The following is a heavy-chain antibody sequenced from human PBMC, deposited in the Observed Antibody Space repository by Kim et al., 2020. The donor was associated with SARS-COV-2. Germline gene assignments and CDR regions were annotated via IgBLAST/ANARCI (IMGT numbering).Heavy chain of an antibody. V-gene: IGHV3-74*01. CDR2: VNSDGSST. Sequence: GGSLRLSCVASGFNFSSYWMHWVRQAPGKGLVWVSRVNSDGSSTSYADSVKGRFTISRDNARNTLYLQMNRLRAEDTAVYYCASLSTGYVWDKFDYWGQGTLFAVSS. D-gene: IGHD3-16*01. CDR3: ASLSTGYVWDKFDY. J-gene: IGHJ4*02. CDR1: GFNFSSYW.